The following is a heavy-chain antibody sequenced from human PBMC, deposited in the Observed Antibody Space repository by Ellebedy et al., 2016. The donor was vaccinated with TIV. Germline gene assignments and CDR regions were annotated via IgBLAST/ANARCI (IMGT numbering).Heavy chain of an antibody. CDR2: VYYSGSA. CDR3: ARFVSSGSRFDQ. Sequence: MPSETLSLTCTVSGYSISRGYYWGWIRQTPGKGLEWFGYVYYSGSANYNPSLKSRVTISVDTSKNQFSLRLTSVTAADTAVYYCARFVSSGSRFDQWGQGTLVTVSS. CDR1: GYSISRGYY. D-gene: IGHD2-15*01. V-gene: IGHV4-59*01. J-gene: IGHJ4*02.